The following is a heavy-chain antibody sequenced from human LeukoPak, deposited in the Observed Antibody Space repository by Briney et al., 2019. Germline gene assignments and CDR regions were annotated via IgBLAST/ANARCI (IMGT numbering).Heavy chain of an antibody. CDR2: ISGSGGST. Sequence: PGGSLRLSCAASGFTFSSYAMSWVRQAPGKGPEWVSAISGSGGSTYYADSVKGRFTISRDNSKNTLYLQMNSLRAEDTAVYYCAKLSLYYYGSGSYFDYWGQGTLVTVSS. CDR1: GFTFSSYA. D-gene: IGHD3-10*01. J-gene: IGHJ4*02. V-gene: IGHV3-23*01. CDR3: AKLSLYYYGSGSYFDY.